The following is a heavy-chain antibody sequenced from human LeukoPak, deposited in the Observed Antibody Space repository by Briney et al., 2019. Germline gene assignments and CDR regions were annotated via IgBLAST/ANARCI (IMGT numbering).Heavy chain of an antibody. Sequence: ASVKVSCKASGYTFTSYDINWVRQATGQGLEWMGWMNPNSGNTGYAQKFQGRVTMTRNTSISTAYMELSSLRSEDTAVYYCARELMVRGVIHWFDPWGQGTLVTVSS. D-gene: IGHD3-10*01. CDR2: MNPNSGNT. CDR3: ARELMVRGVIHWFDP. CDR1: GYTFTSYD. V-gene: IGHV1-8*01. J-gene: IGHJ5*02.